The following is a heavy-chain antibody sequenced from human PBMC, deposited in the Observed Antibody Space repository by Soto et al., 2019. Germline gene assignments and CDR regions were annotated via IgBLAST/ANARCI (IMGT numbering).Heavy chain of an antibody. D-gene: IGHD3-22*01. V-gene: IGHV4-30-4*01. CDR3: ARDRDYYDSSGKTQGHWFDH. J-gene: IGHJ5*02. Sequence: PSEILSLTCTVSGGSISSGDYYWSWIRQPPGKGLEWIGYIYYSGSTYYNPSLKSRVTISVDTSKNQFSLKLSSVTAAETAVYYCARDRDYYDSSGKTQGHWFDHWGQGTLVTVSP. CDR1: GGSISSGDYY. CDR2: IYYSGST.